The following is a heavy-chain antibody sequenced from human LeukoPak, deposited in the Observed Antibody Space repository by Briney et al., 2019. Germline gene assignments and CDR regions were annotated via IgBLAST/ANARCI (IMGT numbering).Heavy chain of an antibody. CDR1: GGTFSSYA. J-gene: IGHJ5*02. V-gene: IGHV1-46*01. CDR3: ARALPSIAAAGNWFDP. CDR2: INPSGGST. Sequence: ASVTVSCKASGGTFSSYAISWVRQAPGQGLEWMGIINPSGGSTSYAQKFQGRVTMTRDTSTSTVYMELSSLRSEDTAVYYCARALPSIAAAGNWFDPWGQGTLVTVSS. D-gene: IGHD6-13*01.